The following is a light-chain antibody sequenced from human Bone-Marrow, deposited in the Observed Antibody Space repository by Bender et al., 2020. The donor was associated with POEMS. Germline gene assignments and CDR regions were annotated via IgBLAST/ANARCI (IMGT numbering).Light chain of an antibody. V-gene: IGLV1-47*01. CDR2: KND. J-gene: IGLJ3*02. CDR1: SASIGSNF. CDR3: AAWDDNLSGRL. Sequence: QSELTQAPSASGTPGQRVTISCSGSSASIGSNFVSWYQQLPGSAPKVVIYKNDQRPSGVPDRFSGSKSGTSASLAISGVRAEDEADYYCAAWDDNLSGRLFGGGTRLTVL.